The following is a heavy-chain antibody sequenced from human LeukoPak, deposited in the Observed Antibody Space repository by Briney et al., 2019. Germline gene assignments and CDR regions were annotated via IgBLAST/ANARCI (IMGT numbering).Heavy chain of an antibody. J-gene: IGHJ4*02. D-gene: IGHD3-3*01. CDR2: ISGSGGST. CDR3: AKDARVTIFGVVNDGAFDY. CDR1: GFTFSSYA. Sequence: GGSLRLSCAASGFTFSSYAMSWVRQAPGKGLEWVSAISGSGGSTYYADSVKGRFTISRDNSKNTLYLQMNSLRAEDTAVYYCAKDARVTIFGVVNDGAFDYWGQGTLVTVSS. V-gene: IGHV3-23*01.